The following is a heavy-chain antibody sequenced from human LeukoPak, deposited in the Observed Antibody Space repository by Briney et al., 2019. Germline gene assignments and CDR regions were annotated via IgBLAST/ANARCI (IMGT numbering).Heavy chain of an antibody. J-gene: IGHJ4*02. Sequence: PGGSLRLSCAASGFTFSSYAMHWVSQASGKGLELVAVISYDGSNKYYADSVKGRFTISRDNSKNTLYLQMNSLRAEDTAVYYCAREGTYYYDSSGSCFDYWGQGTLVTVSS. CDR2: ISYDGSNK. CDR1: GFTFSSYA. V-gene: IGHV3-30*04. CDR3: AREGTYYYDSSGSCFDY. D-gene: IGHD3-22*01.